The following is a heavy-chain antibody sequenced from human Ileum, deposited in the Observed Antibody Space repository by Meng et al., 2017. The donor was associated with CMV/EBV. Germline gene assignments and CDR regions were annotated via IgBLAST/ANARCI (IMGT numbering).Heavy chain of an antibody. CDR3: AKWEHYRGFDY. CDR2: ASDKARGYTT. CDR1: GFTFSDHH. J-gene: IGHJ4*02. V-gene: IGHV3-72*01. D-gene: IGHD1-26*01. Sequence: CIGSGFTFSDHHMDWGRQAPGKGLDWVARASDKARGYTTQYAASVTGRFVISRDDSKNSLFLDMDGLRTEDTATYYCAKWEHYRGFDYWGQGILVTVSS.